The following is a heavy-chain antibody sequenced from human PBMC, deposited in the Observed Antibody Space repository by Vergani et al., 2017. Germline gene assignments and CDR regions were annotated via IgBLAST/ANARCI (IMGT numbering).Heavy chain of an antibody. CDR3: ARDRGCSTGWYSAFDI. J-gene: IGHJ3*02. Sequence: QVQLQESGPGLVKSSETLSLTCTVSGGSISDYYWNWLRQPPGEGLEWIGYIYKSGSSTYNPSLKGRVTISADTSKNQFSLKLTSVTAADTALYYCARDRGCSTGWYSAFDIWGQGTMVTVSS. CDR2: IYKSGSS. CDR1: GGSISDYY. V-gene: IGHV4-59*01. D-gene: IGHD6-19*01.